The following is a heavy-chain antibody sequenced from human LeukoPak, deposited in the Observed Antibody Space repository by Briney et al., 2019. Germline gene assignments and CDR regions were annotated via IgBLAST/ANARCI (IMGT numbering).Heavy chain of an antibody. Sequence: SLRLSCVVSGFTFDDYAMYWVRQAPGKGLEWVSGISWKSGSIGYADSVKGRFTISRDDAKNPLYLEMKSLRTEDTALYYCVKGGAVAGTFEFWGQGTLVTVSS. CDR3: VKGGAVAGTFEF. D-gene: IGHD6-19*01. V-gene: IGHV3-9*01. CDR1: GFTFDDYA. CDR2: ISWKSGSI. J-gene: IGHJ4*02.